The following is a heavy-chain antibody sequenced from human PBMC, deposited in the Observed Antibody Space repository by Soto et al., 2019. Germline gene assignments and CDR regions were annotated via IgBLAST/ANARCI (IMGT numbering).Heavy chain of an antibody. J-gene: IGHJ6*02. CDR2: ISTYNGDT. CDR1: GYTFTTSG. CDR3: ARQGSWPYYYYGLDV. V-gene: IGHV1-18*01. Sequence: QVQLVQSGPEVKKPGASVKVSCEASGYTFTTSGISWVRQAPGQGLEWMGWISTYNGDTNSAQKCQVRVTMTADTSTGTAYMELMSLKSDDTAVYYCARQGSWPYYYYGLDVWGQGTTVTVSS. D-gene: IGHD1-26*01.